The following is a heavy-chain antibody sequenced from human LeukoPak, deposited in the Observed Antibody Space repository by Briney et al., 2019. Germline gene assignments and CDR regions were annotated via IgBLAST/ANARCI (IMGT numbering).Heavy chain of an antibody. CDR3: AKDHSYDFWSGYSNDAFDI. J-gene: IGHJ3*02. CDR1: GFTFSSYA. D-gene: IGHD3-3*01. V-gene: IGHV3-23*01. Sequence: GGSLRLSCAASGFTFSSYAMSWVRQAPGKGLEWVSDISGSGGSTYYADSVKGRFTISRDNSKNTLYLQMNSLRAEDTAVYYCAKDHSYDFWSGYSNDAFDIWGQGTMVTVSS. CDR2: ISGSGGST.